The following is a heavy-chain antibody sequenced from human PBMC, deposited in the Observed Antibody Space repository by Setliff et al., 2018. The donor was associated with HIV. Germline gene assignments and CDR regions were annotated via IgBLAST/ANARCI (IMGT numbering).Heavy chain of an antibody. V-gene: IGHV4-4*08. CDR3: ASPADSSSWAFDY. Sequence: SETLSLTCTVSGGSISSYYWSWIRQPPGKGLEWIGYIYTSGSTNYNPSLKSRVTISVDTSKNQFSLKLSSVTAADTAVYYCASPADSSSWAFDYWCQGTLFTVS. CDR1: GGSISSYY. D-gene: IGHD6-13*01. J-gene: IGHJ4*02. CDR2: IYTSGST.